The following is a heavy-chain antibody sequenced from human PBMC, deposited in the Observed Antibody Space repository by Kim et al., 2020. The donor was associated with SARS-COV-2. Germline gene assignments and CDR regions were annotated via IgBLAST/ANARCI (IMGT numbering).Heavy chain of an antibody. Sequence: ASVKVSCKASGYTFTSYGISWVRQAPGQGLEWMGWISAYNGNTNYAQKLQGRVTMTTDTSTSTAYMELRSLRSDDTAVYYCARDRSGRGMWLAVAATYYFDYWGQGTLVTVSS. J-gene: IGHJ4*02. CDR2: ISAYNGNT. CDR1: GYTFTSYG. D-gene: IGHD6-19*01. CDR3: ARDRSGRGMWLAVAATYYFDY. V-gene: IGHV1-18*01.